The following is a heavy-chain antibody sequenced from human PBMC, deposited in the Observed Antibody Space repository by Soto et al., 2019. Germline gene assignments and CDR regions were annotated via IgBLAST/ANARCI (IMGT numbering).Heavy chain of an antibody. CDR2: ISAYNGNT. J-gene: IGHJ6*02. D-gene: IGHD2-2*01. Sequence: ASVKVSCKASGYTFTSYGISWVRQAPGQGLEWMGWISAYNGNTNYAQKLQGRVTMTTDTSTSTAYMELRSLRSDDTAVYYCARGVDCSSTSCYRYYYYGTDVWGQGTTVTVSS. V-gene: IGHV1-18*01. CDR3: ARGVDCSSTSCYRYYYYGTDV. CDR1: GYTFTSYG.